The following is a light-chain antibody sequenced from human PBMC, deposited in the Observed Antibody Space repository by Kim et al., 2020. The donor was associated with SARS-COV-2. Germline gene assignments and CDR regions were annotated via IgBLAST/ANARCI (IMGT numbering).Light chain of an antibody. J-gene: IGLJ1*01. Sequence: QSALTQPRSVSGSPGQSVTISCAGTSSDVGGYNYVSWYQQHPGKAPKLMIYDVTERPSGVPDRFSGSKSGNTASLTIPGLQAEDEADYYCCSYAGSPPYVFGTGTKVTVL. CDR1: SSDVGGYNY. CDR3: CSYAGSPPYV. V-gene: IGLV2-11*01. CDR2: DVT.